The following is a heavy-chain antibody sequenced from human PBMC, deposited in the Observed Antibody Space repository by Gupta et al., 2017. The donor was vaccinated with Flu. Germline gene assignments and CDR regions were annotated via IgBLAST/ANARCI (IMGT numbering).Heavy chain of an antibody. D-gene: IGHD2-21*02. CDR1: GLIPRNSE. CDR2: ISSSGSTT. J-gene: IGHJ4*02. V-gene: IGHV3-48*03. Sequence: VPLVDTGGGFVRPGGPLTLSCAASGLIPRNSELYCVRQAPGKGLEWLSYISSSGSTTYYADSVKGRFTVSRDDAENSVNLQMNSLRAEDTAIYYCARGEYCGGNCYSLYFDYWGPGTLVTVSS. CDR3: ARGEYCGGNCYSLYFDY.